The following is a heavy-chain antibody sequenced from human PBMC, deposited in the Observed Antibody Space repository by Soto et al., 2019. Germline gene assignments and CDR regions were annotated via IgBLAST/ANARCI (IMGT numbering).Heavy chain of an antibody. J-gene: IGHJ5*02. V-gene: IGHV4-39*01. Sequence: QLQLQESGPGLVKPSETLSLTCTVSGGSISDDTYYWGWIRQPPGKGLEWIGSIYYSGTSSYNPSPRVRVTMSVDTSKKQLSLRLSSVTAADTAVYYCARLHCDSPNCVPLDPWGQGTLVIVSS. CDR1: GGSISDDTYY. CDR3: ARLHCDSPNCVPLDP. D-gene: IGHD2-2*01. CDR2: IYYSGTS.